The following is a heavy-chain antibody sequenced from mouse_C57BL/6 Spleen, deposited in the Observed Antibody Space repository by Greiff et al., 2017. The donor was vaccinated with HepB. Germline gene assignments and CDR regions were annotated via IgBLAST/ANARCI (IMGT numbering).Heavy chain of an antibody. D-gene: IGHD4-1*01. CDR1: GYTFTEYT. CDR3: ARHETGNWDVSYWYFDV. V-gene: IGHV1-62-2*01. Sequence: QVQLQQSGAELVKPGASVKLSCKASGYTFTEYTIHWVKQRSGQGLEWIGWFYPGSGSIKYNEKFKDKATLTADKSSSTVYMELSRLTSEDTAVYFCARHETGNWDVSYWYFDVWGTGTTVTVSS. CDR2: FYPGSGSI. J-gene: IGHJ1*03.